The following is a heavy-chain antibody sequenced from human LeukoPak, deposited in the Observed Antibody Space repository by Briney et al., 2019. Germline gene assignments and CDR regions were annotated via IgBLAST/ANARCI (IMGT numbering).Heavy chain of an antibody. CDR2: VNGPGDWT. CDR1: GFTFSRDW. J-gene: IGHJ3*01. D-gene: IGHD6-25*01. V-gene: IGHV3-74*01. Sequence: GGSLRLSCAASGFTFSRDWMHWVRQAPGKGLVWVSRVNGPGDWTHYADSVRGRFIISRDNAENTISLQMNNLRAEDTAVYFCAREVFEGQRQSDAFDVWGQGTMVTVSS. CDR3: AREVFEGQRQSDAFDV.